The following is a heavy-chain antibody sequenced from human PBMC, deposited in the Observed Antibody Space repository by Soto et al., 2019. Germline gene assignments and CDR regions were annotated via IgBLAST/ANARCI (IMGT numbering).Heavy chain of an antibody. CDR3: ARQRTSVVTQAYFDV. Sequence: SETLSLTCTVSGGSVTSDEDYWSWIRQSPGKGLEWIGYIYYSGRTYNNPSLRSRVSMSIDTSKDQFSLKLKSVTAADTALYFCARQRTSVVTQAYFDVWGPGSLVTVSS. V-gene: IGHV4-30-4*01. J-gene: IGHJ4*02. CDR1: GGSVTSDEDY. D-gene: IGHD2-21*02. CDR2: IYYSGRT.